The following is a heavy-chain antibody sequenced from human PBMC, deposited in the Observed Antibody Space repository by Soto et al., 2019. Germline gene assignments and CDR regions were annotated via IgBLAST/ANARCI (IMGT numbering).Heavy chain of an antibody. CDR1: GYTFTSYG. D-gene: IGHD2-2*01. Sequence: QVQLVQSGVEVKKPGASVKVSCKASGYTFTSYGISWVRQAPGQGLGWMGWFSAYNGNTKYAQKLQGRVTMTTDTPTSTAYMELRSLRSDDTAVYYCARGVPTGMVQRYYFDYWGQGTLVTVSS. J-gene: IGHJ4*02. CDR2: FSAYNGNT. V-gene: IGHV1-18*01. CDR3: ARGVPTGMVQRYYFDY.